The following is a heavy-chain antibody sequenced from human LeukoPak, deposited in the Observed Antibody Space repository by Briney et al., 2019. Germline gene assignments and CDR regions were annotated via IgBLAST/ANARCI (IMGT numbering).Heavy chain of an antibody. D-gene: IGHD5-18*01. CDR3: ARDYWVKSDTAMVRLEKDYYYYGMDV. V-gene: IGHV1-69*13. CDR1: GYTFTSYG. CDR2: IIPIFGTA. J-gene: IGHJ6*02. Sequence: SVKVSCKASGYTFTSYGISWVRQAPGQGLEWMGGIIPIFGTANYAQKFQGRVTITADESTSTAYMELSSLRSEDTAVYYCARDYWVKSDTAMVRLEKDYYYYGMDVWGQGTTVTVSS.